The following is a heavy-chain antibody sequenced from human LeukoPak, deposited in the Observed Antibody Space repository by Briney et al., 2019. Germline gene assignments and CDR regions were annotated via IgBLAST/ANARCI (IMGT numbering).Heavy chain of an antibody. Sequence: SETLSLTCTVSGGSISNYYWSWIRQPPGKGLEWIGYIYYSGSTNYNPSLKSRVTISVDTSKNQFSLKLSSVTAADTAVYYCARVKELPYYFDYWGQGTLVTVSS. D-gene: IGHD1-26*01. CDR1: GGSISNYY. CDR2: IYYSGST. J-gene: IGHJ4*02. CDR3: ARVKELPYYFDY. V-gene: IGHV4-59*01.